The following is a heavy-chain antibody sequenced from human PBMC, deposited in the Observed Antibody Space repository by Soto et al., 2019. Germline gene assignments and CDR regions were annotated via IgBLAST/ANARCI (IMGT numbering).Heavy chain of an antibody. CDR3: ARSGIAAAGAKGDIDY. Sequence: PGGSLRLSCAASGLTFSSYSMNWVRQATGKGLEWVSSISSSSSYIYYADSVKGRFTISRDNAKNSLYLQMNSLRAEDTAVYYCARSGIAAAGAKGDIDYWGQGTLVTAPQ. V-gene: IGHV3-21*01. CDR2: ISSSSSYI. CDR1: GLTFSSYS. J-gene: IGHJ4*02. D-gene: IGHD6-13*01.